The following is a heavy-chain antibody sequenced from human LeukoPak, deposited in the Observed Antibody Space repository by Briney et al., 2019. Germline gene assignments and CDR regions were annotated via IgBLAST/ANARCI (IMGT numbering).Heavy chain of an antibody. D-gene: IGHD3-16*01. J-gene: IGHJ4*02. CDR3: ARGPYYSYY. CDR2: IYYSGST. CDR1: GGSISSSSYY. V-gene: IGHV4-39*01. Sequence: SETLSLTCTVSGGSISSSSYYWGWIRQPPGKGLEWIGSIYYSGSTYYNPSLKSRVTISVDTSKNQFSLKLSSVTAADTAVYYRARGPYYSYYWGQGTLVTVSS.